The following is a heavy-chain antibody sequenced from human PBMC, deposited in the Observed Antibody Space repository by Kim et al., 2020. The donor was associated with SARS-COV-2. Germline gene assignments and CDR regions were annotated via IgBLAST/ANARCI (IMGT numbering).Heavy chain of an antibody. V-gene: IGHV3-33*06. J-gene: IGHJ4*02. CDR1: GFTFSSYA. CDR2: IWYDGSNK. CDR3: AKSQYQLFTLGY. Sequence: GGSLRLSCAASGFTFSSYAMHWVRQAPGKGLEWVAVIWYDGSNKYYADSVKGRFTISRDNSKNTLYLQMNSLRAEDTAVYYCAKSQYQLFTLGYWGQGTLVTVSS. D-gene: IGHD2-2*01.